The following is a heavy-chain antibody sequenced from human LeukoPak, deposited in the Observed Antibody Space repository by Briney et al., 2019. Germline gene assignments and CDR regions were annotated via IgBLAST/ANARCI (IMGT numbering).Heavy chain of an antibody. D-gene: IGHD2-15*01. V-gene: IGHV3-33*01. CDR2: IFYDGSNK. Sequence: PGGSLRLSCAASGFTFRNYGMHWVRQPPGKGLEWVAIIFYDGSNKYYADSVRGRFTISRDNSKITLYLQMNSLRVEDTAVYYCASGRGSGGSHTSYFDYWGQGTPVTVSS. CDR3: ASGRGSGGSHTSYFDY. CDR1: GFTFRNYG. J-gene: IGHJ4*02.